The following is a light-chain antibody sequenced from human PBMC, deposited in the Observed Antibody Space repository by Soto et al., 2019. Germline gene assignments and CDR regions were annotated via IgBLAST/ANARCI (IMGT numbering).Light chain of an antibody. V-gene: IGKV3-20*01. Sequence: EIVMTQSPATLSVSPGERATLSCRASQSVSSSYLAWYQQKPGQAPRLLIYGASSRATGIPDRFSGSGSGTDFTLTISRLEPEDFAVYYCQQYGSSHRTFGQGTKVDI. CDR1: QSVSSSY. CDR2: GAS. J-gene: IGKJ1*01. CDR3: QQYGSSHRT.